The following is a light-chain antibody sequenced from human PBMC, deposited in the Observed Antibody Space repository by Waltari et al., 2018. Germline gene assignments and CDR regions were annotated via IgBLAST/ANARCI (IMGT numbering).Light chain of an antibody. CDR2: RAS. CDR3: QQYNSYSGT. J-gene: IGKJ1*01. CDR1: QNITNW. Sequence: DIQMTQSPSTLSASIRDRVTITCRASQNITNWLAWYQQKPGKAPDLLIYRASSLQSGVPSRFSGRGSGTEFTLTISSLQPDDFATYYCQQYNSYSGTFGQGTKVEIK. V-gene: IGKV1-5*03.